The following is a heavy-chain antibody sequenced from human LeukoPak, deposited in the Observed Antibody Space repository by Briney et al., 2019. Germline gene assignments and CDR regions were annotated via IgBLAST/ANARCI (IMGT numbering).Heavy chain of an antibody. Sequence: PGGSLRLSCVASGFTFRGHGMHWVRQAPGKGLEWVAVIWYDGSNEYFADSVKGRFTISRDNSKNILYLQMNSLRAEDTAVYYCARDIASTRMDVWGQGTTVSVSS. CDR2: IWYDGSNE. D-gene: IGHD2-15*01. CDR3: ARDIASTRMDV. J-gene: IGHJ6*02. CDR1: GFTFRGHG. V-gene: IGHV3-33*01.